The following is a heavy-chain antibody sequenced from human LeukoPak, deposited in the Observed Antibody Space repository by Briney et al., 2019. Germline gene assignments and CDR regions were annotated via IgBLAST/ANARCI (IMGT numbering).Heavy chain of an antibody. D-gene: IGHD2-2*01. CDR3: ARGVVPAARFDP. CDR2: IYTSGST. J-gene: IGHJ5*02. V-gene: IGHV4-61*02. Sequence: SETLSLTCTVSGGSISSGSYYWSWIRQPAGKGLEWIGRIYTSGSTNYNPSLKSRVTISVDTSKNQFSLKLSSVTAADTAVYYCARGVVPAARFDPWGQGTLVTVPS. CDR1: GGSISSGSYY.